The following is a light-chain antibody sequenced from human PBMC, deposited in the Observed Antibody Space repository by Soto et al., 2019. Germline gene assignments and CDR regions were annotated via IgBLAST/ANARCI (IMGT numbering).Light chain of an antibody. CDR3: QQYGSSPYT. CDR2: AAS. CDR1: QSVTSNC. V-gene: IGKV3-20*01. J-gene: IGKJ2*01. Sequence: EIVLTQSPGTLSLSPGEGATLSCRASQSVTSNCLAWYHQKPGQAPRLLIYAASSRLTGIPDRFSGSGSGTDFTLTISRLEPEDFAVYYWQQYGSSPYTFGQGTKLEIK.